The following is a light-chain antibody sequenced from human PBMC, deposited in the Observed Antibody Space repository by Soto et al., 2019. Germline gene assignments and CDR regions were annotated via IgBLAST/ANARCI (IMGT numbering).Light chain of an antibody. V-gene: IGKV4-1*01. J-gene: IGKJ2*01. Sequence: DIVMTQSPDSLAVSLGERATINCKSSQSVLYRSDNKNCLAWYQHKPGQPPNLLIYWASTRESGVPDRFSGSGSGTDFTLTTSSLQAEDVAVYYCQQCYSTPYTFGQGTKLEIK. CDR2: WAS. CDR3: QQCYSTPYT. CDR1: QSVLYRSDNKNC.